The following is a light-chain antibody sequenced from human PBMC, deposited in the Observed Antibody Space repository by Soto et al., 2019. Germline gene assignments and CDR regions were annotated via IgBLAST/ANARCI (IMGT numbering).Light chain of an antibody. CDR2: DDT. J-gene: IGLJ1*01. CDR1: NIGTKS. CDR3: QVWDSRSDHYV. Sequence: SYELTEPPSVSVAPGQTARIPCGGSNIGTKSVHWYQQKPGQARLLVVYDDTDRPSGIPERFSGSNSGNTATLTISRVEAGDEADYYCQVWDSRSDHYVFGSGTKLTVL. V-gene: IGLV3-21*02.